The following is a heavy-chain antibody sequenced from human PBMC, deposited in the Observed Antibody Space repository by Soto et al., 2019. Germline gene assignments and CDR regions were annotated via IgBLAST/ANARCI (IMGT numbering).Heavy chain of an antibody. V-gene: IGHV4-34*01. J-gene: IGHJ4*02. CDR2: INHSGST. D-gene: IGHD6-13*01. CDR1: GGSLSGHY. CDR3: ARGNMAAAVVH. Sequence: QVQLQQWGAGLLKPSETLSLTCAVYGGSLSGHYWNWIRQPPGKGLEWIGEINHSGSTKYNPSLKGRVTMSVDTSKNQFSLNLMSVTAADPAVYYCARGNMAAAVVHWGQGTLITVSS.